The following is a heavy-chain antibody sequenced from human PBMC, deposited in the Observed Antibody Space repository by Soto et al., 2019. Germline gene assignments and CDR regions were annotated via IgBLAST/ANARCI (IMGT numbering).Heavy chain of an antibody. CDR1: GFTFSSYG. CDR3: AKREGSYCEGHHY. V-gene: IGHV3-30*18. CDR2: ISYDGSNK. D-gene: IGHD1-26*01. Sequence: QVQLVESGGGVDQPGRSLRLSCAASGFTFSSYGMHWVRQAPGKGLEWVAVISYDGSNKYYADTVKGRFTSSRHNSKNTMYLEMNSLSAGDTAVYYFAKREGSYCEGHHYWGQGTLVTVSS. J-gene: IGHJ4*02.